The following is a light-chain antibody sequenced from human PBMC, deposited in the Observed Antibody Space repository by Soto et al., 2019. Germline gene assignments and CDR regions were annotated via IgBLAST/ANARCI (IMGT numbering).Light chain of an antibody. V-gene: IGLV1-40*01. CDR1: SSNIGAGND. Sequence: QSVLTQPPSVSGAPGQRVTISCAGTSSNIGAGNDVQWYQQLPGTAPKLLIFANTNRPSGVPDRFSGSKSGTSASLAITGLQAEAEADYYCQSYDSSLSGVVFGGGTKLTVL. CDR2: ANT. CDR3: QSYDSSLSGVV. J-gene: IGLJ2*01.